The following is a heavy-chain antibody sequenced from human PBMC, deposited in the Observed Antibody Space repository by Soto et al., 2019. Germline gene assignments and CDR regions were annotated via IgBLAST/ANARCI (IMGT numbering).Heavy chain of an antibody. Sequence: PSETLSLTCTVSGGSISSYYWSWIRQPPGKGLEWIGYIYYSGSTNYNPSLKSRVTISVDTSKNQFSLKLSSVTAADTAVYYCARAQGLLWFGELLFQGGAALDIWGQGTMVTVSS. J-gene: IGHJ3*02. D-gene: IGHD3-10*01. CDR3: ARAQGLLWFGELLFQGGAALDI. CDR2: IYYSGST. V-gene: IGHV4-59*01. CDR1: GGSISSYY.